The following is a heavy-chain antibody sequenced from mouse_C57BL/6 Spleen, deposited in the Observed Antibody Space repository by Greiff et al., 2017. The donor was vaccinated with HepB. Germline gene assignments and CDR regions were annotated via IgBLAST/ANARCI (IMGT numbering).Heavy chain of an antibody. Sequence: DVQLVESGGGLVKPGGSLKLSCAASGFTFSSYAMSWVRQTPEKRLEWVATISDGGSYTYYPDNVKGRFTISRDNAKNNLYLQMSHLKSEDTAMYYCAREPAQALYYYAMDYWGQGTSVTVSS. V-gene: IGHV5-4*01. J-gene: IGHJ4*01. D-gene: IGHD3-2*02. CDR2: ISDGGSYT. CDR1: GFTFSSYA. CDR3: AREPAQALYYYAMDY.